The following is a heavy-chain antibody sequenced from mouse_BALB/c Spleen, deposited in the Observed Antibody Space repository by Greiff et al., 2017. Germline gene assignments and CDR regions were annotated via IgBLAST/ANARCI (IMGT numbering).Heavy chain of an antibody. D-gene: IGHD1-1*01. CDR3: ATTVVARGYAMDY. J-gene: IGHJ4*01. CDR1: GYTFTSYW. CDR2: IYPGDGDT. Sequence: VKLVESGAELARPGASVKLSCKASGYTFTSYWMQWVKQRPGQGLEWIGAIYPGDGDTRYTQKFKGKATLTADKSSSTAYMQLSSLASEDSAVYYCATTVVARGYAMDYWGQGTSVTVSS. V-gene: IGHV1-87*01.